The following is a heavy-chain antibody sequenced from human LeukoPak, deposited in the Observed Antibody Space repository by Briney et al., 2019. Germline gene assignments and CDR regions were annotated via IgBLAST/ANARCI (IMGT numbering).Heavy chain of an antibody. D-gene: IGHD2-8*01. J-gene: IGHJ5*02. Sequence: SETLSLTCAVYGGSFSGYYWSWIRQPPGKGLEWIGEINHSGSTNYNPSLKSRVTISVDTSKNQFSLRLSSVTAADTAVYYCASSGYCTNGVCYGNWFDPWGQGTLVTVSS. CDR1: GGSFSGYY. CDR3: ASSGYCTNGVCYGNWFDP. CDR2: INHSGST. V-gene: IGHV4-34*01.